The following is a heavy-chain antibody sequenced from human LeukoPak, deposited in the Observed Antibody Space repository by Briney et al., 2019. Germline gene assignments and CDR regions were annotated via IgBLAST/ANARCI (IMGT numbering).Heavy chain of an antibody. Sequence: EASVKVSCKASGYTFTDYYMHWARQAPGQGLEWMGWINPNSGGTNYAQKFQGRVTMTRDTSVSTAYMDLSSLRSDDTAVYYCARGPRYLDWLLPDYWGQGTLVTVSS. CDR1: GYTFTDYY. J-gene: IGHJ4*02. CDR2: INPNSGGT. CDR3: ARGPRYLDWLLPDY. D-gene: IGHD3-9*01. V-gene: IGHV1-2*02.